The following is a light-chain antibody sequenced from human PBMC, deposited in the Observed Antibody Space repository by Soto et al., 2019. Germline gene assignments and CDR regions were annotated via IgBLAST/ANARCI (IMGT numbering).Light chain of an antibody. J-gene: IGLJ1*01. CDR3: SSYISTNTLPYG. Sequence: QSVLTQPASMSGSPGQSITISCTGTSSDVGGYNYVSWYQHHPGTAPKLIIYQISHRPSGVSNRFSGSKSGNTASLTISGLQAEDEADYYCSSYISTNTLPYGFGTGTKVTVL. CDR2: QIS. V-gene: IGLV2-14*01. CDR1: SSDVGGYNY.